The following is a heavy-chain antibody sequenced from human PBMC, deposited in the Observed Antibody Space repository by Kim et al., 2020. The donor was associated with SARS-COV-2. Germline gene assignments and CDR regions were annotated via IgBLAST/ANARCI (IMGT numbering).Heavy chain of an antibody. CDR2: IYYSGST. CDR1: GGSISSSSYY. J-gene: IGHJ5*02. Sequence: SETLSLTCTVSGGSISSSSYYWGWIRQPPGKGLEWIGSIYYSGSTYYNPSLKSRVTISVDTSKNQFSLKLSSVTAADTAVYYCARRSEMAPPIDPWGQGTLVTVSS. V-gene: IGHV4-39*01. D-gene: IGHD5-12*01. CDR3: ARRSEMAPPIDP.